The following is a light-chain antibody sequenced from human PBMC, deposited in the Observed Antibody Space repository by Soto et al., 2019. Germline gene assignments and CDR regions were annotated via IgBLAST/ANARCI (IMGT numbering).Light chain of an antibody. J-gene: IGLJ1*01. CDR3: HSYDSSLSGYV. V-gene: IGLV1-40*01. CDR2: ENN. CDR1: SSKIGAGYD. Sequence: QSVLTQPPSVSEAPGQRVTISCTGSSSKIGAGYDAHWYQQVPGTAPKPRIYENNKRPSGVPDRFPGSKSGTSASLALTGLGVEDEAEYYCHSYDSSLSGYVFGTGTKVTVL.